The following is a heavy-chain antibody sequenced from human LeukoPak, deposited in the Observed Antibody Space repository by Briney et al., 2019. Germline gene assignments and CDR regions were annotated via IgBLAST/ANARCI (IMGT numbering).Heavy chain of an antibody. CDR1: GYTFTSYG. CDR2: ISAYNGNT. D-gene: IGHD4-11*01. CDR3: ARDPSYSAISVYFDY. Sequence: GASVKVSCKASGYTFTSYGISWVRQAPGQGLEWMGWISAYNGNTNYAQKLQGRVTMTTDTSTSTAYMELRSLGSDDTAVYYCARDPSYSAISVYFDYWGQGTLVTVSS. V-gene: IGHV1-18*01. J-gene: IGHJ4*02.